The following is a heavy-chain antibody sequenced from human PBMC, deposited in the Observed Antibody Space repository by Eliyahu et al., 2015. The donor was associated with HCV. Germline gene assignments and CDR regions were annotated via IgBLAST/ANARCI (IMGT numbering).Heavy chain of an antibody. CDR3: ASGGGGIAVTGTGGWFDP. D-gene: IGHD6-19*01. Sequence: QVQLQESGPGLVKPSXTLSXTCSVSGGSXSXYXWSWIRQPPGKGLXWIGYIHYSGSTNYTPSLKSRVTTSVDTTKNQFSLKLSSVTAADTAVYYCASGGGGIAVTGTGGWFDPWGQGTLVTVSS. J-gene: IGHJ5*02. CDR1: GGSXSXYX. CDR2: IHYSGST. V-gene: IGHV4-59*01.